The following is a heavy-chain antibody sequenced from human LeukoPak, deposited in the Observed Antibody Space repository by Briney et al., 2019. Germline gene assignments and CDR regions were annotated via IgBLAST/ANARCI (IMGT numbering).Heavy chain of an antibody. V-gene: IGHV3-30-3*01. CDR2: ISYDGSNK. CDR1: GFTFSSYA. D-gene: IGHD6-13*01. CDR3: ARGALEYSSSWHLKEDYYYYMDV. J-gene: IGHJ6*03. Sequence: GGSLRLSCAASGFTFSSYAMHWVRQAPGKGLEWVAVISYDGSNKYYADSVKGRFTISRDNSKNTLYLQMNSLRAEDTAVYYCARGALEYSSSWHLKEDYYYYMDVWGKGTTVTVSS.